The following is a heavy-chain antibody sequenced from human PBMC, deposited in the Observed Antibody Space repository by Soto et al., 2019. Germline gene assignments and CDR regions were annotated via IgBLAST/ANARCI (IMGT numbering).Heavy chain of an antibody. Sequence: PSETLSLTCAVYGGSFSGYYWSWIRQPPGKGLEWIGEINHSGSTSYNPSLKSRVTISVDTSKNQFSLKLSSVTAADTAVYYCARARVRGVIRVYYYYGMDVWGQGTTVTVSS. CDR2: INHSGST. D-gene: IGHD3-10*01. J-gene: IGHJ6*02. CDR1: GGSFSGYY. V-gene: IGHV4-34*01. CDR3: ARARVRGVIRVYYYYGMDV.